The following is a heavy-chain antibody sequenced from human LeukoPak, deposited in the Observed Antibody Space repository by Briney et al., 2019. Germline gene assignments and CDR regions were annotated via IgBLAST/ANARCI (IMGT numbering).Heavy chain of an antibody. Sequence: SETLSLTCTVSGGSINNYYWSWIRQPPGKGLEWIGYIYSSGSTNYNPSLESRVIISVDTSKNQFSLKLSSVTAADTAVYYCARRTLCCGERFDPWGQGTLVTVSS. CDR2: IYSSGST. D-gene: IGHD3-16*01. V-gene: IGHV4-59*08. CDR3: ARRTLCCGERFDP. J-gene: IGHJ5*02. CDR1: GGSINNYY.